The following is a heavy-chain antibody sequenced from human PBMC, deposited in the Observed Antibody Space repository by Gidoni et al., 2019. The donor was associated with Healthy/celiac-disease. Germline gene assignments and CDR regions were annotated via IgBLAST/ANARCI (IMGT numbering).Heavy chain of an antibody. CDR3: AREYNWNSEGAFDI. J-gene: IGHJ3*02. CDR1: GFTVRSNY. CDR2: IYSGGST. V-gene: IGHV3-66*01. D-gene: IGHD1-7*01. Sequence: EVPLVASGGGLVQPGGSLRLSCAASGFTVRSNYMSWVRQAPGKGLEWVSVIYSGGSTYYADSVKGRFTISRDNSKNTLYLQMNSLRAEDTAVYYCAREYNWNSEGAFDIWGQGTMVTVSS.